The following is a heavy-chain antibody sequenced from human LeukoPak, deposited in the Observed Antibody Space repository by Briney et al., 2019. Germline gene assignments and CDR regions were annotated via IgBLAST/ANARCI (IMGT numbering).Heavy chain of an antibody. CDR1: GGSFSGYY. CDR2: INHSGST. Sequence: SETLSLTCAVYGGSFSGYYWSWIRQPPGKGLEWIGEINHSGSTNYNPSLKSRVTLSVDTSKNQFSLKLSSVTAADTAVYYCAREDTVTRVLDYWGQGTLVTVSS. CDR3: AREDTVTRVLDY. D-gene: IGHD4-17*01. J-gene: IGHJ4*02. V-gene: IGHV4-34*01.